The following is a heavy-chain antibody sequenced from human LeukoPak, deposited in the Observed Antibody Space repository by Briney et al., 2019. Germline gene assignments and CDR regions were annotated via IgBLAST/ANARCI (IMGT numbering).Heavy chain of an antibody. Sequence: GGSLRPSCAASGFTFSSYSMNWVRQAPGKGLEWVSSISSSSSYIYYADSVKGRFTISRDNAKNSLYLQMNSLRAEDTAVYYCATIEAVRFHYWGQGTLVTVSS. V-gene: IGHV3-21*01. D-gene: IGHD4-17*01. CDR3: ATIEAVRFHY. CDR1: GFTFSSYS. J-gene: IGHJ4*02. CDR2: ISSSSSYI.